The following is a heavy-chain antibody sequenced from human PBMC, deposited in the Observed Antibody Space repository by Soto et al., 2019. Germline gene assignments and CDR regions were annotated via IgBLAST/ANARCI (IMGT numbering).Heavy chain of an antibody. CDR2: ISTYTGNT. J-gene: IGHJ6*02. V-gene: IGHV1-18*01. CDR3: ARGYYYGSGRPTPGGMDV. Sequence: QVHLVQSGAEVKKPGASVKVSCKASGYTFTNYDINWVRQAPGQGLEWMGWISTYTGNTNYAQKLQGRVTMTTDTPTSTGDMELRSRRSDDTAVYYCARGYYYGSGRPTPGGMDVWGQGTTVTVSS. CDR1: GYTFTNYD. D-gene: IGHD3-10*01.